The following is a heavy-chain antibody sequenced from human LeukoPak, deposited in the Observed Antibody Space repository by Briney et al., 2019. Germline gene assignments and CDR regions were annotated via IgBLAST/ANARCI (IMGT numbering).Heavy chain of an antibody. Sequence: SETLSLTCTVSGGSISSGSYYWSWIRQPAGKGLEWIGRIYTSGSTNYNPSLKSRVTISVDTSKNQFSLKLSSVTAADTAVYYCARGQIVLNPFDYWGQGTLVTVSS. CDR1: GGSISSGSYY. CDR3: ARGQIVLNPFDY. J-gene: IGHJ4*02. D-gene: IGHD2-8*01. CDR2: IYTSGST. V-gene: IGHV4-61*02.